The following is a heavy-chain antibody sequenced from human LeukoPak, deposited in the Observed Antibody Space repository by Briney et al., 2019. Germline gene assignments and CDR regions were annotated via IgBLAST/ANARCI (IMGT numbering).Heavy chain of an antibody. CDR2: IYYSGST. CDR1: GGSISSSSYY. V-gene: IGHV4-39*07. CDR3: ARDRWERFGGYGMDV. J-gene: IGHJ6*02. Sequence: SETLSLTCTVSGGSISSSSYYWGWIRQPPGKGLEWIGSIYYSGSTYYNPSLKSRVTISVDTSKNQFSLKLSSVTAADTAVYYCARDRWERFGGYGMDVWGQGTTVTVSS. D-gene: IGHD3-10*01.